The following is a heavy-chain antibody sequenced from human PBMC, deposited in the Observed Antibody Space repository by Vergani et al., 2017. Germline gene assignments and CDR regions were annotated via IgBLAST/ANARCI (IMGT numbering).Heavy chain of an antibody. J-gene: IGHJ3*02. V-gene: IGHV3-30-3*01. CDR2: ISYDGSNK. CDR3: ARDWGYCSSTSCYGAFDI. D-gene: IGHD2-2*01. CDR1: GFTFSSYA. Sequence: QVQLVESGGGVVQPGRSLRLSCAASGFTFSSYAMHWVRQAPGKGLEWAAVISYDGSNKYYADSVKGRFTISRDNSKNTLYLQMNSLRAEDTAVYYCARDWGYCSSTSCYGAFDIWGQGTMVTVSS.